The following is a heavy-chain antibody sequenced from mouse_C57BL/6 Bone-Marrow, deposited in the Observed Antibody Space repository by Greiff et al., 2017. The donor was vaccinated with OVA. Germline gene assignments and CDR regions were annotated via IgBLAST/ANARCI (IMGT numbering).Heavy chain of an antibody. Sequence: QVQLQQSGPELVKPGASVKISCKASGYAFSSSWMNWVKQRPGKGLAWIGRIYPGDGDHNYNGKIKGKATLTADHSSSTAYMQLSSLTSEDSAVYFCASHEDGYYASYFDYWGQGTTLTVSS. V-gene: IGHV1-82*01. CDR2: IYPGDGDH. CDR3: ASHEDGYYASYFDY. J-gene: IGHJ2*01. CDR1: GYAFSSSW. D-gene: IGHD2-3*01.